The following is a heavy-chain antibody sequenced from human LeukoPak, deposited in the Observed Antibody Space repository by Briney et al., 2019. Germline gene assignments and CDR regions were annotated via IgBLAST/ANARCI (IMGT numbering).Heavy chain of an antibody. V-gene: IGHV3-74*01. CDR2: IKSDGITT. CDR3: AREKVVAAQYYYYGMDV. J-gene: IGHJ6*02. Sequence: GGSLRLSCAASGFPFSTYWMHWVRQAPGKGLVWVSLIKSDGITTSYADSVKGRFTISRDNAKNTLYLQMSGLRVDDTAVYYCAREKVVAAQYYYYGMDVWGQGTTVTVSS. CDR1: GFPFSTYW. D-gene: IGHD2-15*01.